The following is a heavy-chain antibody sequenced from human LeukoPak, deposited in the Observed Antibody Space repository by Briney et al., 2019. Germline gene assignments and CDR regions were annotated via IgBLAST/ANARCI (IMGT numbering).Heavy chain of an antibody. V-gene: IGHV3-15*01. Sequence: PGGSLRLSCVASGFSFTYAWMSWVRQAPGKGLQWVGHIRSETDGATTDYAAAVQGRFTISRDNAKNSLYLQMNRLRDEDTAVYYCAGQTYSVHHWGQGTLVTVSS. J-gene: IGHJ5*02. CDR1: GFSFTYAW. CDR2: IRSETDGATT. D-gene: IGHD2-15*01. CDR3: AGQTYSVHH.